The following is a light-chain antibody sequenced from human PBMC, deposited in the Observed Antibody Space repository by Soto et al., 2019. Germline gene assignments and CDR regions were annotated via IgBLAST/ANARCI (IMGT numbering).Light chain of an antibody. CDR1: QSVSSN. J-gene: IGKJ4*02. Sequence: EIVMTQSPATLSVSPGERATLSCMASQSVSSNLAWYQQKPGQAPRLLSYGAYTRDTGIPARFSGSGSGTEFTLTISSLQSEDFAVYYCQQYNNWTSLTFGGGPKVEIK. V-gene: IGKV3-15*01. CDR2: GAY. CDR3: QQYNNWTSLT.